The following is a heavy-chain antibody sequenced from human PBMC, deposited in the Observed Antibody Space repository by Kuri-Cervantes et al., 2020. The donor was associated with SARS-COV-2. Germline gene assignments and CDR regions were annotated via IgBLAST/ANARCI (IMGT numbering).Heavy chain of an antibody. D-gene: IGHD3-16*01. V-gene: IGHV3-30*04. CDR2: ISYDGSNK. Sequence: GGSLRPSCAASGFTFSSYAMHWVRQAPGKGLEWVAVISYDGSNKYYADSVKGRFTISRDNSKNTLYLQMNSLRAEDTAVYYCARDGGGWFDPWGQGTLVTVSS. J-gene: IGHJ5*02. CDR1: GFTFSSYA. CDR3: ARDGGGWFDP.